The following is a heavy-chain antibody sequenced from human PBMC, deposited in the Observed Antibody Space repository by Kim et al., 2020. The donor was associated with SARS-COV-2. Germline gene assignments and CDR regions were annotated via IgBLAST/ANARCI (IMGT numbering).Heavy chain of an antibody. D-gene: IGHD1-26*01. CDR1: GYTFTGYY. Sequence: ASVKVSCKASGYTFTGYYMHWVRQAPGQGLEWMGRINPNSGATTYAQKLQGRVTMTRDTSIRTGYMELSRLRYDDTAVYYCARGGYPVGDSMNFEYWGQGTQVTVSS. V-gene: IGHV1-2*06. CDR3: ARGGYPVGDSMNFEY. J-gene: IGHJ4*02. CDR2: INPNSGAT.